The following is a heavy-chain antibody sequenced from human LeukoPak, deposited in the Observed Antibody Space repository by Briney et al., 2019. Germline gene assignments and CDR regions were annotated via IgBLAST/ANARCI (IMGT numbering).Heavy chain of an antibody. D-gene: IGHD5-12*01. CDR2: MNPNSGNT. V-gene: IGHV1-8*01. CDR3: ARNSGLADC. J-gene: IGHJ4*02. Sequence: APVKVSCKASGYTFTNYDISWVRQATGQGLEWMGWMNPNSGNTGYAGKFQGRVTMTRDTSINTAYMELRSLRSEDTAVYYCARNSGLADCWGQGTLVTVSS. CDR1: GYTFTNYD.